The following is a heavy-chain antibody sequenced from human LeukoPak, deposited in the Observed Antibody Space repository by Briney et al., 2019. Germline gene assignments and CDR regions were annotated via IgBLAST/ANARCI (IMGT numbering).Heavy chain of an antibody. Sequence: GGSLRLSCATSTFTFSSYTMNWVRQAPGKGLEWVSSISPSRNSKYHADSVKGRFTISRDNAENSLYMQMNSLRAEDTGVYYCVRDFLGESGAGGYWGQGTLVTVSS. D-gene: IGHD3-10*01. J-gene: IGHJ4*02. CDR3: VRDFLGESGAGGY. CDR2: ISPSRNSK. V-gene: IGHV3-21*01. CDR1: TFTFSSYT.